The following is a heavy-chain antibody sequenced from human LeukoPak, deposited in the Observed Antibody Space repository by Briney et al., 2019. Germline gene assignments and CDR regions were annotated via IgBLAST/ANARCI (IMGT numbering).Heavy chain of an antibody. Sequence: GGSLRLSCAASGFTFSSYSMNWGRQAPGKGLEWVSSIGSANSYIYYADSLKGRFTISRDNAKNSLYLQMNSLRAEDTAVYYCAGASGGNRPFDYWGQGTLVTVSS. CDR3: AGASGGNRPFDY. J-gene: IGHJ4*02. CDR2: IGSANSYI. V-gene: IGHV3-21*01. D-gene: IGHD1-14*01. CDR1: GFTFSSYS.